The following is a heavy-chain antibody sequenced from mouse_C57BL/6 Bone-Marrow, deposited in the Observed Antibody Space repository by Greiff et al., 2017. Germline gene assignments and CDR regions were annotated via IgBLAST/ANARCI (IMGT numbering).Heavy chain of an antibody. D-gene: IGHD1-1*02. V-gene: IGHV1-69*01. CDR2: IDPSDSYT. Sequence: QVQLQQPGAELVMPGASVKLSCKASGYTFTSYWMHWVKQRPGQGLEWIGEIDPSDSYTNYNQKFKGKSTLTVDKSSSTAYMQLSSLTSEDSAVXYCARWGGYYFDYWGQGTTLTVSS. CDR3: ARWGGYYFDY. J-gene: IGHJ2*01. CDR1: GYTFTSYW.